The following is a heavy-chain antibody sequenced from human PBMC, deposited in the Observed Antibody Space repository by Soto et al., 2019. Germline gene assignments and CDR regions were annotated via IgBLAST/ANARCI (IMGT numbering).Heavy chain of an antibody. CDR1: GYTFSRYG. J-gene: IGHJ6*02. CDR2: ISGYNGDT. CDR3: AKNGQPPYYYYGMDV. D-gene: IGHD2-8*01. V-gene: IGHV1-18*01. Sequence: QGQLVQSGPEAKKPGASVKVSCKASGYTFSRYGISWVRQAPGQGLEWMGWISGYNGDTKYAQKVQGRVTRTIKPSTYTAYMELRSLTSDDTAIYYCAKNGQPPYYYYGMDVWGQGTTVTVSS.